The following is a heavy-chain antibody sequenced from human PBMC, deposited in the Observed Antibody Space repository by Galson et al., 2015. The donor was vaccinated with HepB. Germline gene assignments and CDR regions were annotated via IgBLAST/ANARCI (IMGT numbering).Heavy chain of an antibody. CDR3: ARRRVWQQLVHYYYGMDV. D-gene: IGHD6-13*01. V-gene: IGHV3-11*06. J-gene: IGHJ6*02. Sequence: SLRLSCAASGFTFSDYYMSWIRQAPGKGLEWVSYISSSSSYTNYANSVKGRFTISRDNAKNSLYLQMNSLRAEDTAVYYCARRRVWQQLVHYYYGMDVWGQGTTVTVSS. CDR1: GFTFSDYY. CDR2: ISSSSSYT.